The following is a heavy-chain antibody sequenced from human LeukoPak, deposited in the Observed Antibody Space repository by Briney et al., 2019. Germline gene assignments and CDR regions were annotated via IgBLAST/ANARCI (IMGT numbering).Heavy chain of an antibody. D-gene: IGHD3-10*01. V-gene: IGHV3-30-3*01. Sequence: GGSLRLSCAASGFTFSSYAMHWVRQAPGKGLEWVAVISYDGSNKYYADSVKGRFTISRDNSKNTLYLQMNSLRAEDTAVYYCAGDQGLLWFGSGEDYFDYWGQGTLVTVSS. CDR1: GFTFSSYA. J-gene: IGHJ4*02. CDR2: ISYDGSNK. CDR3: AGDQGLLWFGSGEDYFDY.